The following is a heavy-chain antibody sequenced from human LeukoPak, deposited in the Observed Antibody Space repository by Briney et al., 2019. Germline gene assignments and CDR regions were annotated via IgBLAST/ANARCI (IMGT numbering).Heavy chain of an antibody. D-gene: IGHD6-13*01. CDR3: ARDRGYSRLD. CDR2: IYYSGST. J-gene: IGHJ4*02. Sequence: SETLSLTCTVSGGSISSSSYYWGWIRQPPGKGLEWIGSIYYSGSTYYNPSLKSRVTTSVDTSKNQFSLKLSSVTAADTAVYYCARDRGYSRLDWGQGTLVTVSS. CDR1: GGSISSSSYY. V-gene: IGHV4-39*07.